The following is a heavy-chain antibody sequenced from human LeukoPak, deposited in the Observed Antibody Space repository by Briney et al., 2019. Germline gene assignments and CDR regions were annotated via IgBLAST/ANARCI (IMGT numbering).Heavy chain of an antibody. V-gene: IGHV3-7*01. CDR3: ARDRITMVRGVIIRNYYMDV. CDR1: GFTFSSYW. CDR2: IKQDGSEK. Sequence: GGSLRLSCAASGFTFSSYWMSWVRQAPGKGLEWVANIKQDGSEKYYVDPVKGRFTISRDNAKNSLYLQMNSLRAEDTAVYYCARDRITMVRGVIIRNYYMDVWGKGTTVTISS. J-gene: IGHJ6*03. D-gene: IGHD3-10*01.